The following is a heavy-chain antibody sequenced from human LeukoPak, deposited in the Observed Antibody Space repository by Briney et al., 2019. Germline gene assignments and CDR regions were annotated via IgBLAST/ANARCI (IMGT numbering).Heavy chain of an antibody. Sequence: SETLSLTCTVSGGSISSSSYYWGWIRQPPGKGLEWIGSIYYSGSTYYNPSLKSRVTISVDTSKNQFSLKLSSVTAADTAVYCCAREGLRGTNYWGQGTLVTVSS. CDR1: GGSISSSSYY. D-gene: IGHD3-10*01. J-gene: IGHJ4*02. V-gene: IGHV4-39*07. CDR3: AREGLRGTNY. CDR2: IYYSGST.